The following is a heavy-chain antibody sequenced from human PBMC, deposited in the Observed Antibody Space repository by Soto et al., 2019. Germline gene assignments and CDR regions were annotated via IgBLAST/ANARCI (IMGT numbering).Heavy chain of an antibody. V-gene: IGHV4-4*02. CDR2: IYHSGST. J-gene: IGHJ4*02. D-gene: IGHD3-22*01. CDR1: GNSISTTNW. Sequence: QVELQESGPGLVKPSGTLSLTCVVSGNSISTTNWWSWVRQSPGKGLEWIGEIYHSGSTNYNPSLKSRVTISVDKSKNQFSLKLSSVTAADTAVYYCARDVGYHYDGSPWGQFDFWGQGTLVTVSS. CDR3: ARDVGYHYDGSPWGQFDF.